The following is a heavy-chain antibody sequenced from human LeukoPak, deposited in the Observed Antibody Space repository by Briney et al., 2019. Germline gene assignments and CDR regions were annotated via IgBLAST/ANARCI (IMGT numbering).Heavy chain of an antibody. CDR3: ASLTYYYDSSGYQEPYYFDY. V-gene: IGHV4-39*07. CDR2: ISYSGST. J-gene: IGHJ4*02. Sequence: PSETLSLTCTVSGGSISSSSYYWGWIRQPPGKGLEWIGSISYSGSTYYNPSLKSRVTISVDTSKNQFSLKLSSVTAADTAVYYCASLTYYYDSSGYQEPYYFDYWGQGTLVTVSS. D-gene: IGHD3-22*01. CDR1: GGSISSSSYY.